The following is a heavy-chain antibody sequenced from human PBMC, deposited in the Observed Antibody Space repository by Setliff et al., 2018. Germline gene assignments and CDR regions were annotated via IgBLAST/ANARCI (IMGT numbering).Heavy chain of an antibody. V-gene: IGHV3-48*03. D-gene: IGHD3-3*01. CDR2: IGNIGTKI. Sequence: GSLRLSCVASGFRFSDYEMNWVRQAPGKGLDWVSYIGNIGTKISYTDSVKGRFTVSRDDAKNSLYLQMNNLRAEDTATYYCARGDTIFGVIINSIGGRYFDYWGQGTLVTVSS. CDR3: ARGDTIFGVIINSIGGRYFDY. J-gene: IGHJ4*02. CDR1: GFRFSDYE.